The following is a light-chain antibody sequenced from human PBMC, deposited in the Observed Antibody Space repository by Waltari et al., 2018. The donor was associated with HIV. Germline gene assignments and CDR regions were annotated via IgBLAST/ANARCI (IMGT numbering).Light chain of an antibody. V-gene: IGLV1-44*01. CDR1: TSNIRRNS. J-gene: IGLJ1*01. CDR2: TNN. Sequence: QSVVTQPPSASGTPGQRITIPCSGSTSNIRRNSVHWYQHLPGTAPKFLIYTNNQRPSGVPDRFSGSKSGTSASLAISGIQSEDEADYYCAAWDNSLNAYVFGTGTKVTVL. CDR3: AAWDNSLNAYV.